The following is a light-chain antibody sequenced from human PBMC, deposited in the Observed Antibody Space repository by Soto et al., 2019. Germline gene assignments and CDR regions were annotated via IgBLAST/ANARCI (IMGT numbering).Light chain of an antibody. Sequence: DIPMTQSPSTLSASVGDRVTITCRASETISSWLAWYQQKPGKAPKLLIYGASSLEGGVPSRFGGSRSGTECTLSISSLQPDDFATYYCQHYNSYPWTFGQGTRVEIK. V-gene: IGKV1-5*01. CDR1: ETISSW. J-gene: IGKJ1*01. CDR3: QHYNSYPWT. CDR2: GAS.